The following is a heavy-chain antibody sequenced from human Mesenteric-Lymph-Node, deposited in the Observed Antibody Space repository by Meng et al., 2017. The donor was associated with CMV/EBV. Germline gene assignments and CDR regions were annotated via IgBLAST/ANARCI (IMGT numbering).Heavy chain of an antibody. CDR1: GYVFNVYW. V-gene: IGHV5-51*01. J-gene: IGHJ5*02. CDR3: ARRLTGTAQFDL. Sequence: KVSCKASGYVFNVYWIAWVRQMPGKGLECMGMIYPADSDTTYSPSFQGQVTMSADRSTSTAYLQWNSLRASDTAMYYCARRLTGTAQFDLWGQGALVTVSS. CDR2: IYPADSDT. D-gene: IGHD1-7*01.